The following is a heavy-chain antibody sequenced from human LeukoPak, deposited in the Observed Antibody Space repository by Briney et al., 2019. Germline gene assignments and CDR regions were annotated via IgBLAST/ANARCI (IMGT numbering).Heavy chain of an antibody. Sequence: SETLSLTCTVSGGSISSHYWSWVRQSPGKGLEWIGYIFYSGDTDYNPSLKSRVTISIDTSKKHLSLNLTSVTAADTAVYYCAKHGPGGRSYTDVWGIGTTVTVSS. CDR1: GGSISSHY. CDR2: IFYSGDT. V-gene: IGHV4-59*11. J-gene: IGHJ6*03. CDR3: AKHGPGGRSYTDV. D-gene: IGHD1-1*01.